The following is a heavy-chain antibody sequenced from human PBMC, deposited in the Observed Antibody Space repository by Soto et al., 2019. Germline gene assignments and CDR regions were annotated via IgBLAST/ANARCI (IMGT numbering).Heavy chain of an antibody. J-gene: IGHJ4*02. D-gene: IGHD2-21*01. CDR1: GFAFSSYA. Sequence: LRLSCSASGFAFSSYALHWVRQTPGKGLEYVSAISPQGGSTYYADSVKGRFTISRDDSKNTVYLQMSSLRPDDTAVYYCVNMMIARGAFDFWGQGTLVTVSS. V-gene: IGHV3-64D*06. CDR2: ISPQGGST. CDR3: VNMMIARGAFDF.